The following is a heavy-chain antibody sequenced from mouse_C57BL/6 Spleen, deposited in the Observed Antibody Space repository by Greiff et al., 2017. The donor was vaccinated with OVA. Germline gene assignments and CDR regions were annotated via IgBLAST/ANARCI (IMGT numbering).Heavy chain of an antibody. J-gene: IGHJ2*01. CDR3: ARQGGSHYFDY. V-gene: IGHV1-9*01. Sequence: LMEPGASVLLSCKATGYTFTGSWLEWVKQRPGPGLEWFGQILPGSGSTNYNEKFNGKATFTTETSSNTAYMHLSSLTTEDSAIYYCARQGGSHYFDYWGQGTTLTVSS. D-gene: IGHD1-1*01. CDR1: GYTFTGSW. CDR2: ILPGSGST.